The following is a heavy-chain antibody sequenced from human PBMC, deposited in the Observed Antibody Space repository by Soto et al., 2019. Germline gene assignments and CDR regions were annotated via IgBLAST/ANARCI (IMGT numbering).Heavy chain of an antibody. CDR2: ISDSGGST. CDR1: GFTFSSYA. J-gene: IGHJ4*01. D-gene: IGHD2-15*01. Sequence: EVQLLESGGGLVQPGGSLRLSCAASGFTFSSYAMSWVRQAPGKGLEWVSGISDSGGSTYYADSVKGRFTISGDNSKHTLYLQMNSLRAEDTAVYYCANGCGGTCYSSIHYWGHGTLVTVSS. V-gene: IGHV3-23*01. CDR3: ANGCGGTCYSSIHY.